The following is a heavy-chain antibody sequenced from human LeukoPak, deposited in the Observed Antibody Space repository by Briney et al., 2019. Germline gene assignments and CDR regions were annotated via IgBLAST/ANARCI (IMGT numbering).Heavy chain of an antibody. CDR3: ARDQGDGYSSSSLDY. CDR1: GFTFSSYN. Sequence: GGSLRLSCAASGFTFSSYNMNWVRQAPGKGLEWVSSITSGSSYIYYADSVKGRFTISRDNAKNSLYLQMNSLRAEDTAVYYCARDQGDGYSSSSLDYWGQGTLVTVSS. V-gene: IGHV3-21*01. J-gene: IGHJ4*02. D-gene: IGHD6-6*01. CDR2: ITSGSSYI.